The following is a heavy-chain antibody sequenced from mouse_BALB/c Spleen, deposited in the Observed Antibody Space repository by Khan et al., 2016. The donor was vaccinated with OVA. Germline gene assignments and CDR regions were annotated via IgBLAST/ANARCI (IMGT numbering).Heavy chain of an antibody. J-gene: IGHJ2*01. CDR3: ARDSNFDY. CDR1: GFTFSRFG. CDR2: ISSGSSSI. Sequence: VELVESGGGLVQPGGSRKLPCAASGFTFSRFGMHWVRQAPEKGLEWVAYISSGSSSIYNADTVKGRFIISRDNPKNTLFLQMTSRWSEDTAMYYCARDSNFDYWGQGTTLTVSS. V-gene: IGHV5-17*02.